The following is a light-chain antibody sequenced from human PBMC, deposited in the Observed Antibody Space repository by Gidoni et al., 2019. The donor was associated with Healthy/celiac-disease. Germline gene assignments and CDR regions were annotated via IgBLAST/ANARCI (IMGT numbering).Light chain of an antibody. CDR1: ALPKQY. V-gene: IGLV3-25*02. CDR2: KDS. J-gene: IGLJ1*01. CDR3: QSADSSGPYV. Sequence: SYELTQPPSVSVSPGQTARITCSGDALPKQYAYWYQQKPGQAPVLVIYKDSERPSGIPERFSGSSSGTTVTLTISGVQAEDEADYYCQSADSSGPYVFGTGTKVTGL.